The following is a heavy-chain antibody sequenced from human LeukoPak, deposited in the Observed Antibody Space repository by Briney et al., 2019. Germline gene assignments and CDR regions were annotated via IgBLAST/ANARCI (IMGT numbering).Heavy chain of an antibody. Sequence: PSQTLSLTCTVSGGSISTGDYYWRWIRQPSGKGLEWIGYIYYSGSTYYNPSLKSRVTISVDTSKNQFSLKLSSVTAADTAVYYCARASHGSGSFDYWSQGTLVTVSP. CDR2: IYYSGST. J-gene: IGHJ4*02. CDR1: GGSISTGDYY. D-gene: IGHD3-10*01. CDR3: ARASHGSGSFDY. V-gene: IGHV4-30-4*01.